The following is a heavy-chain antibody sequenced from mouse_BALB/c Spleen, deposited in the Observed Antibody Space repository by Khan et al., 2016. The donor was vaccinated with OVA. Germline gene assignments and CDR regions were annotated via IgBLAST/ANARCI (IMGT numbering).Heavy chain of an antibody. V-gene: IGHV2-9*02. CDR1: EFSLTNYG. CDR3: DTVYYYNVYYAMDY. J-gene: IGHJ4*01. CDR2: IWADGST. Sequence: QVQLKQSGPGLVAPSQSLSITCTVSEFSLTNYGVSWVRQAPGKGLEWLGVIWADGSTNYNSALMSRLSISKDKSKSQVFLKMHSLQTDDTAMYSCDTVYYYNVYYAMDYWGQGTSVTVSS. D-gene: IGHD2-1*01.